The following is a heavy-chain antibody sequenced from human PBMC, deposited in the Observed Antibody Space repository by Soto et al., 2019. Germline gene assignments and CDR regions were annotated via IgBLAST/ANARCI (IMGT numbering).Heavy chain of an antibody. V-gene: IGHV3-15*07. CDR2: IKSKTDGGTT. D-gene: IGHD6-19*01. CDR1: GFTFSNAW. J-gene: IGHJ4*02. CDR3: TTIGGGAVAGLNRY. Sequence: EVQLVESGGGLVKPGGSLRLSCAASGFTFSNAWMNWVRQAPGKGLEWVGRIKSKTDGGTTDYAAPVKGRFIISRDDSKNTLYLQMNSLKTEDTAVYYCTTIGGGAVAGLNRYWGQGTLVTVSS.